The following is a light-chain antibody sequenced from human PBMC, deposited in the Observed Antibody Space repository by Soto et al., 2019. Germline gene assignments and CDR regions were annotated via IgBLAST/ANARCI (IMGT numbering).Light chain of an antibody. V-gene: IGLV2-14*01. J-gene: IGLJ1*01. CDR3: GSYASSSTFYV. CDR1: SSDVGGYNY. CDR2: DVS. Sequence: QSALTQPASVSGSPGQSVTISCTGTSSDVGGYNYVSWYQQHSGKAPKLMIYDVSKRPSGVSDRFSGSKSGNTASLTVSGLQAEDEADYYCGSYASSSTFYVFGTGTKLTVL.